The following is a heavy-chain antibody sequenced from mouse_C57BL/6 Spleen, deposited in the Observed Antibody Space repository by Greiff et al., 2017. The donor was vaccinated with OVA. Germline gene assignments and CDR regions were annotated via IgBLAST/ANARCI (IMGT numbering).Heavy chain of an antibody. D-gene: IGHD2-1*01. CDR2: INPSTGGT. V-gene: IGHV1-42*01. J-gene: IGHJ4*01. Sequence: VHVKQSGPELVKPGASVKISCKASGYSFTGYYMNWVKQSPEKSLEWIGEINPSTGGTTYNQKFKAKATLTVDKSSSTAYMQLKSLTSEDSAVYYCARGGNPYAMDYWGQGTSVTVSS. CDR3: ARGGNPYAMDY. CDR1: GYSFTGYY.